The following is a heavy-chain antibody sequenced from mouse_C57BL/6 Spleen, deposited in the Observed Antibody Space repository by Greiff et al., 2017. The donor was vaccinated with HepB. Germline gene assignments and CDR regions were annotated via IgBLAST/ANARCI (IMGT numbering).Heavy chain of an antibody. J-gene: IGHJ4*01. D-gene: IGHD3-2*02. CDR2: INPNNGGT. Sequence: EVHLVESGPELVKPGASVKIPCKASGYTFTDYNMDWVKQSHGKSLEWIGDINPNNGGTIYNQKFKGKATLTVDKSSSTAYMELRSLTSEDTAVYYCARRQGAQDYYAMDYWGQGTSVTVSS. CDR3: ARRQGAQDYYAMDY. CDR1: GYTFTDYN. V-gene: IGHV1-18*01.